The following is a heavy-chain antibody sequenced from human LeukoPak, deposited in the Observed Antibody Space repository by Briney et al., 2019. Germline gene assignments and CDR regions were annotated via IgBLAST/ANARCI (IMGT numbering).Heavy chain of an antibody. CDR3: AKHRGDTFMVYNFDN. V-gene: IGHV3-23*01. J-gene: IGHJ4*02. CDR2: ISGDDTAT. Sequence: GGSLRLSCAASGFTFSYFTMSWVRQPPGRGLEWVSSISGDDTATYYADSVKGRFTISRDNSKNILYLQMNSLRAEDSAVHYCAKHRGDTFMVYNFDNWGQGTLVTVSS. D-gene: IGHD5-18*01. CDR1: GFTFSYFT.